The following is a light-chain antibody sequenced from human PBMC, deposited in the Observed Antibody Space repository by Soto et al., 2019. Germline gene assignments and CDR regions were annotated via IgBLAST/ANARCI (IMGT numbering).Light chain of an antibody. J-gene: IGLJ1*01. Sequence: QSVLTQPASVSGSPGQSITISCTGTSSDVGGYNYVSWYQQHPGKAPKLMIYDVSKRPSGVPDRFSGPKSGNTASLTISGLQAEDEADYYCCSYAGSPYVFGTGTKVTVL. CDR3: CSYAGSPYV. CDR1: SSDVGGYNY. CDR2: DVS. V-gene: IGLV2-11*01.